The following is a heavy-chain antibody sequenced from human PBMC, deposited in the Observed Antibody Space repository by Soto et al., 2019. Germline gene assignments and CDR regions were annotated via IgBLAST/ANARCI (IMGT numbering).Heavy chain of an antibody. CDR3: AKYAHSETATTWGGDLDS. CDR2: ISGSGINT. Sequence: EVQLLESGGGLVQPGGSLRLSCAASGFTFNNYAMSWVRQAPGKGLEWVSSISGSGINTYYADSVKGRFTISRDNSKNTLYLQMNSLRAEDTAVYYCAKYAHSETATTWGGDLDSWGQGTLVTVSS. V-gene: IGHV3-23*01. D-gene: IGHD1-1*01. J-gene: IGHJ4*02. CDR1: GFTFNNYA.